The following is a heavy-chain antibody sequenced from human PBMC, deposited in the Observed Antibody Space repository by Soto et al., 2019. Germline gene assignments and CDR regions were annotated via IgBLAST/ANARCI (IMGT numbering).Heavy chain of an antibody. CDR2: IIPIFGTA. D-gene: IGHD2-2*01. CDR1: GGTFSSYA. J-gene: IGHJ6*02. CDR3: ARDLADCSSTSCSYYYYYGMDV. V-gene: IGHV1-69*06. Sequence: SVKVSCKASGGTFSSYAISWVRQAPGQGLEWMGGIIPIFGTANYAQKFQGRVTITADKSTSTAYMELSSLRSEDTAVYYCARDLADCSSTSCSYYYYYGMDVWGQGTTVTVSS.